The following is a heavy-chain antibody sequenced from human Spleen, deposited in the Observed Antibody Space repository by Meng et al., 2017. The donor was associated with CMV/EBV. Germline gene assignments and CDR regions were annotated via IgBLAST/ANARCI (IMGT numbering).Heavy chain of an antibody. CDR3: ARGVLRAPYYDYYNGMGV. CDR1: GYTFSSYD. V-gene: IGHV1-8*01. J-gene: IGHJ6*02. Sequence: ASVKVSCKASGYTFSSYDINWVRQATGQGLEWMGWMNPNSGNTGYAQKFQGRVTMTRDTSTTTAYMELRSLRSEDTAVYYCARGVLRAPYYDYYNGMGVWGQGTTVTVSS. D-gene: IGHD3-16*01. CDR2: MNPNSGNT.